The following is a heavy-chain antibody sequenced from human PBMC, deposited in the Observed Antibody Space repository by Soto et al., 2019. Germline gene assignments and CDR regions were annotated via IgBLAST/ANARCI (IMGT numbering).Heavy chain of an antibody. D-gene: IGHD7-27*01. CDR1: GASIGSGSYY. V-gene: IGHV4-31*03. CDR3: ARLTTIITGAFDD. J-gene: IGHJ4*02. Sequence: QVQLQESGPGLVQPSQTLSLTCTVSGASIGSGSYYWSWIRQYPGEGLVWIGHIYDSGRTYYNPSLESRVSISIDTSKNEFSLTLTSVTAADTAVYYCARLTTIITGAFDDRGLGTVVTVSS. CDR2: IYDSGRT.